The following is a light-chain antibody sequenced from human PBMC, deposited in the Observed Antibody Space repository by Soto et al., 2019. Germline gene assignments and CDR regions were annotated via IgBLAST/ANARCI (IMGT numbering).Light chain of an antibody. CDR2: GAS. V-gene: IGKV3-20*01. CDR3: QQYGSSPGT. Sequence: VLPQCSAHLSWSLWNSRNLADRARQNVIRYFAWYQQKPGQAPRLLIYGASSSATGIPDRVSGSGSGTDFTPTISRLEPEDFAVYYCQQYGSSPGTFGQGTKVDIK. J-gene: IGKJ1*01. CDR1: QNVIRY.